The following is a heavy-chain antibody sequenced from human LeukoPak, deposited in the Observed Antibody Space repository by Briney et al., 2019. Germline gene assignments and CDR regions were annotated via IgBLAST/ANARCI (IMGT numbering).Heavy chain of an antibody. V-gene: IGHV4-34*01. D-gene: IGHD2-2*01. Sequence: PSETLSLTCAVYGGSFSGYYWSWIRQPPGKGLEWIGEINHSGSTNYNPSLKSRVTISVDTSKNQFSLKLSSVTVADTAVYYCARGPCSSTSCYPPGMDVWGQGTTVTVSS. CDR3: ARGPCSSTSCYPPGMDV. CDR1: GGSFSGYY. CDR2: INHSGST. J-gene: IGHJ6*02.